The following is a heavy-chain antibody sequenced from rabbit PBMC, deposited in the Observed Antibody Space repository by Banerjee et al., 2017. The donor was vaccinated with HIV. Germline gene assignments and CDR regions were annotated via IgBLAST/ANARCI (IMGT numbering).Heavy chain of an antibody. CDR3: TRSPFNF. Sequence: QQQLEESGGGLVKPGGTLTLTCKASGFDFSSYYMNWVRQAPGKGLEWIACIDVGGSTNTYYASWAKGRFTISKTSSTTVTLEMTSLTAADTATYFCTRSPFNFWGPGTLVTVS. CDR1: GFDFSSYYM. J-gene: IGHJ4*01. CDR2: IDVGGSTNT. V-gene: IGHV1S45*01.